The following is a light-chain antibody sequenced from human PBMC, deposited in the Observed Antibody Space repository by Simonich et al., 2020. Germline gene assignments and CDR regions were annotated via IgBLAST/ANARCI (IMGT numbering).Light chain of an antibody. V-gene: IGKV1-5*03. J-gene: IGKJ2*01. CDR3: QQYYSTPPYT. CDR2: KAS. CDR1: QSISSW. Sequence: DIQMTQSPSTLSASVGDRVTITCRASQSISSWLAWYQQKPGKAPKLLIYKASSLESGFPSRFSGSGSGTEFTLTISSLQPDDFATYYCQQYYSTPPYTFGQGTKLEIK.